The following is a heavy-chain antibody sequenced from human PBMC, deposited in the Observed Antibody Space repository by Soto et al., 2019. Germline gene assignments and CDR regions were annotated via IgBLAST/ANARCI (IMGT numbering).Heavy chain of an antibody. CDR2: IYYSRST. CDR1: GGSISSRSFF. CDR3: ARLYGSGYYSPDY. J-gene: IGHJ4*02. Sequence: QVQLQESGPGLVKSAETLSLTCTVSGGSISSRSFFWGWIRQPPGSGLEWLGSIYYSRSTYYNPSLKSRVTLSADTWKNQFSLQLRSVTAADTAVYYCARLYGSGYYSPDYWGQGTLVTVSS. V-gene: IGHV4-39*01. D-gene: IGHD3-22*01.